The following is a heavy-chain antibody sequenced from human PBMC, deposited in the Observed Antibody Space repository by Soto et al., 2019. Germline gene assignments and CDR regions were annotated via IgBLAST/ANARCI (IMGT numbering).Heavy chain of an antibody. CDR1: GFTFTSYA. Sequence: PGGSLRLSCTASGFTFTSYAMSWVRQAPGKGLEWVSAIGGSGRTTYYADSVKGRFTISRDNSKNTLYLQMNSLRAEDTAIYYYAKGLAARPFDYWGQGTLVTVSS. V-gene: IGHV3-23*01. CDR3: AKGLAARPFDY. D-gene: IGHD6-6*01. CDR2: IGGSGRTT. J-gene: IGHJ4*02.